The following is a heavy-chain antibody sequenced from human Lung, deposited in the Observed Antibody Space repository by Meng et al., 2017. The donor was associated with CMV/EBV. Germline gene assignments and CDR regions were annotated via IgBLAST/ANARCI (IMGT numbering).Heavy chain of an antibody. V-gene: IGHV3-30*02. CDR3: AKDLYYSFDY. J-gene: IGHJ4*02. CDR2: IAHDGSAK. D-gene: IGHD2-8*01. Sequence: GESGGGVVLPGGSLRLSCAASGFTFSSSAMHWVRQPPGKGLEWVSFIAHDGSAKTYTDSVKGRFTISRDDSENTVYLEMNSLRVEDTAVYYCAKDLYYSFDYWGQGTLVTVSS. CDR1: GFTFSSSA.